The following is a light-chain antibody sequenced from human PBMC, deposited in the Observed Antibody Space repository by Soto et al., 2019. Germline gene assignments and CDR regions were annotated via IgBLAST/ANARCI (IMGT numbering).Light chain of an antibody. CDR2: AAS. CDR1: QDISSY. V-gene: IGKV1-9*01. CDR3: QQRSSCPLT. Sequence: VTQSLASLSASVGDRVTITCRASQDISSYLAWYQQKPGKAPTLLIYAASTLQSGVPSRFSGSGFGTDFTLTISSLEPEDFAVYYCQQRSSCPLTFGGGTKVDI. J-gene: IGKJ4*01.